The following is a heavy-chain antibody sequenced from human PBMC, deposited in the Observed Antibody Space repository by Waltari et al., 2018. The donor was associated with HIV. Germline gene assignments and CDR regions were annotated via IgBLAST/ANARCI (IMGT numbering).Heavy chain of an antibody. D-gene: IGHD6-19*01. CDR1: PGYITQTYC. V-gene: IGHV4-39*01. Sequence: QLQLQESGPALVKPSETLSLTCTVSPGYITQTYCWGWVRQFPGSGLEWIGTVYSNGATNYAPSLTRRIALYVDTSKDQFAWTLTAVTAADTSLYVCVALKTVTGTIDNWGQGTLVTVS. CDR2: VYSNGAT. J-gene: IGHJ4*02. CDR3: VALKTVTGTIDN.